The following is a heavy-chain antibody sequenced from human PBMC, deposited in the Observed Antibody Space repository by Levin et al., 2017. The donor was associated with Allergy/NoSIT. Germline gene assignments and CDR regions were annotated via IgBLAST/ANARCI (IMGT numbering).Heavy chain of an antibody. CDR3: ATYYYYNMDV. J-gene: IGHJ6*02. V-gene: IGHV3-21*01. CDR1: GFTLSSYP. CDR2: ISSSGTNI. Sequence: GGSLRLSCAASGFTLSSYPINWVRQAPGKGLEWVSSISSSGTNIYYADSVKGRFTISRDNAKTSLYLQMNSLRAEDTAVYYCATYYYYNMDVWGQGTTVSVSS.